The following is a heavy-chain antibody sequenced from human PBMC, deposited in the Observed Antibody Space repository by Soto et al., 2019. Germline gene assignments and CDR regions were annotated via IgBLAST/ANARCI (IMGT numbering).Heavy chain of an antibody. V-gene: IGHV1-69*12. CDR2: IIPIFGTA. CDR3: AATAGGDYDYVWGSYRYSFDY. J-gene: IGHJ4*02. D-gene: IGHD3-16*02. Sequence: QVQLVQSGAEVKKPGSSVKVSCKASGGTFSSYAISWVRQAPGQGLEWMGGIIPIFGTANYAQKFQGRVTITADESPSTADMELSSLSSEDAAVYYCAATAGGDYDYVWGSYRYSFDYWGQGTLVTVSS. CDR1: GGTFSSYA.